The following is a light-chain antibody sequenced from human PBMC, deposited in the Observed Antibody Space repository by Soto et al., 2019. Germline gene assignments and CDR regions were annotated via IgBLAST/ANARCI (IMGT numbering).Light chain of an antibody. J-gene: IGLJ1*01. V-gene: IGLV1-44*01. CDR1: RSDIGSNF. CDR2: NSN. Sequence: QSVLSQSPSASGTPGQTVIISCSGSRSDIGSNFVNWYQHLPGTAPKLLIYNSNQRPSGVPDRFSGSKSGTSASLAISGLQSEDEADYYCAAWDASLTGPVFGTGTKVTVL. CDR3: AAWDASLTGPV.